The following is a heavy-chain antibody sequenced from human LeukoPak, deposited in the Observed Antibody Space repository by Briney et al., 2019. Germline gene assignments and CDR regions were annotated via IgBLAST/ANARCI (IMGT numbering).Heavy chain of an antibody. V-gene: IGHV3-74*01. CDR3: TREGYWASDI. J-gene: IGHJ3*02. CDR2: INYDGSIT. CDR1: GFPFSYHW. Sequence: GGSLRLSCAVSGFPFSYHWMHWVRQVPGKGLVWVSRINYDGSITSYADSVEGRFTISRDNAKNSLYLQMNTLRAEDTAVYYCTREGYWASDIWGQGTMVTVSS. D-gene: IGHD2-8*02.